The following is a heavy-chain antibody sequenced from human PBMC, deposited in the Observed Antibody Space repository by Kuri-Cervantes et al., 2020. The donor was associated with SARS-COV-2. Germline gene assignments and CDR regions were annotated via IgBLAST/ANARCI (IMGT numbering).Heavy chain of an antibody. CDR1: GGSISSSGYY. CDR2: INHSGST. CDR3: ARQMMSSITIFGVVITRNWFDP. J-gene: IGHJ5*02. Sequence: GSLRLSCTVSGGSISSSGYYWSWIRQPPGKGLEWIGEINHSGSTNYNPSLKSRVTISVDTSKNQFSLKLSSVTAADTAVYYCARQMMSSITIFGVVITRNWFDPWGQGTLVTVSS. V-gene: IGHV4-39*01. D-gene: IGHD3-3*01.